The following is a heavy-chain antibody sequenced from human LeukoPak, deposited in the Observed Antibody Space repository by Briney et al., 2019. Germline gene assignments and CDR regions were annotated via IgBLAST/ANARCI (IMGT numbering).Heavy chain of an antibody. D-gene: IGHD4-23*01. CDR3: ARVRDDGGSQTTRYFDD. CDR2: INPSSGST. CDR1: GYTFTSYY. Sequence: GASVKVSCKASGYTFTSYYMHWVRQAPGQGLEWMGLINPSSGSTNYAQKFQGRATMTRDMSTSTVYMELSSLRSEDTAVYYCARVRDDGGSQTTRYFDDGGQGTLVTASS. V-gene: IGHV1-46*01. J-gene: IGHJ4*02.